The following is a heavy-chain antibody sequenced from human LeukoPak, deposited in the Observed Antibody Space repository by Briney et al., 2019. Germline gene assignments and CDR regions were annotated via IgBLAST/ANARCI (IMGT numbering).Heavy chain of an antibody. CDR1: GYTFTGYY. Sequence: GASVKVSCKASGYTFTGYYMHWVRQAPGQGLEWMGWINPNSGGTNYAQKFQGRVTMTRGTSISTAYMELSRLRSDDTAVYYCARDREDYVGGDAFDIWGQGTMVTVSS. D-gene: IGHD3-16*01. CDR2: INPNSGGT. J-gene: IGHJ3*02. V-gene: IGHV1-2*02. CDR3: ARDREDYVGGDAFDI.